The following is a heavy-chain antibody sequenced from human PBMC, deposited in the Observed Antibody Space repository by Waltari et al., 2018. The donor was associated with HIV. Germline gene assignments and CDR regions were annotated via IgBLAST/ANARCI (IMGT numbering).Heavy chain of an antibody. Sequence: EVQLVESGGNLVQPGGSLRLSCAVSGFTFTRYWMHWVRQAPGKGLAWVARINSDGSSIRYADSVKGRFTISRDNAKKTLYLQMNSLRDEDTAVYYCAKEAGDRGYFQHWGQGTLVTVSS. D-gene: IGHD3-10*01. CDR3: AKEAGDRGYFQH. CDR1: GFTFTRYW. CDR2: INSDGSSI. J-gene: IGHJ1*01. V-gene: IGHV3-74*01.